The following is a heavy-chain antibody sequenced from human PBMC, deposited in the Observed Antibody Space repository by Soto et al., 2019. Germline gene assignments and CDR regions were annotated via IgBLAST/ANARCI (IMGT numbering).Heavy chain of an antibody. CDR3: ASCLDYYDSSGYYWAPGY. CDR1: VGSLSGYD. CDR2: INHSGST. V-gene: IGHV4-34*01. Sequence: ETLSLSCYVCVGSLSGYDWGWFRQPPCKGLEWIGEINHSGSTNYNPSLKSRVTISVDTSKNQFSLKLSSVTAADTAVYYCASCLDYYDSSGYYWAPGYWGQGTLVTVAS. D-gene: IGHD3-22*01. J-gene: IGHJ4*02.